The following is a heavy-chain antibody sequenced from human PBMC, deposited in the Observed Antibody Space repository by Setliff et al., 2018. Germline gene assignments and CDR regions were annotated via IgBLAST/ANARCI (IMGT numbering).Heavy chain of an antibody. Sequence: PSETLSLTCTVSGGSISSSIYYWGWIRQPPGKGLEWIGSIYYSGSTYYNPSLKSRVTISVDTSKNQFSLKLSSVTAADTAVYYCARVSQLVVLSLYYYYGMDVWGQGTMVTVSS. CDR3: ARVSQLVVLSLYYYYGMDV. V-gene: IGHV4-39*07. J-gene: IGHJ6*02. D-gene: IGHD6-6*01. CDR1: GGSISSSIYY. CDR2: IYYSGST.